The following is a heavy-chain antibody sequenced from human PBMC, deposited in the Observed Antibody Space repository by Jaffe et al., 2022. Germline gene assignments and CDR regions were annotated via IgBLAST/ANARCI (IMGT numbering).Heavy chain of an antibody. J-gene: IGHJ6*03. CDR2: IYYSGST. D-gene: IGHD4-17*01. CDR1: GGSISSSSYY. CDR3: ARHRGDYGAYYYYYYMDV. V-gene: IGHV4-39*01. Sequence: QLQLQESGPGLVKPSETLSLTCTVSGGSISSSSYYWGWIRQPPGKGLEWIGSIYYSGSTYYNPSLKSRVTISVDTSKNQFSLKLSSVTAADTAVYYCARHRGDYGAYYYYYYMDVWGKGTTVTVSS.